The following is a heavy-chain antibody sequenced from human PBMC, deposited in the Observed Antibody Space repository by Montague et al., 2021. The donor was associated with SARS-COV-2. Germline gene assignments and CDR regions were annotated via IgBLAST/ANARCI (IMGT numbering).Heavy chain of an antibody. CDR2: IYGGGDST. D-gene: IGHD3-10*01. CDR3: AKPGPFAFYFES. V-gene: IGHV3-23*03. J-gene: IGHJ4*02. CDR1: GFSFSGYA. Sequence: SLRLSCAASGFSFSGYAMNWVRQAPGKGLEWISVIYGGGDSTYYADSVRGRFTISRDDPKNTLFLHLNNLSAEDTAIYYCAKPGPFAFYFESWGQGTLVTVSS.